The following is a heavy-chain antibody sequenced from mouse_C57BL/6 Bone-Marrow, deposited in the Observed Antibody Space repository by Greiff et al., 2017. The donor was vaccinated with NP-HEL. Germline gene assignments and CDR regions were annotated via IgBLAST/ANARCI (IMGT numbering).Heavy chain of an antibody. Sequence: VKLVESGPGLVAPSQSLSITCTVSGFSLTSYGVSWVRQPPGKGLEWLGVIWGDGSTNYHSALISRMSISKDNSKSQVFVKLNSLQTYDTATYYCANLWLRRAYYAMDYWGKGTSVTVAS. D-gene: IGHD2-2*01. CDR1: GFSLTSYG. J-gene: IGHJ4*01. CDR2: IWGDGST. CDR3: ANLWLRRAYYAMDY. V-gene: IGHV2-3*01.